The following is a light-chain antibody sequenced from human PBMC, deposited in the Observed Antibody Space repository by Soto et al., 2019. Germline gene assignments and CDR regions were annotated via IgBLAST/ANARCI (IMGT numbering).Light chain of an antibody. CDR3: LQDYNYPLT. Sequence: AIQMTQPPSSLSASVGDRFTITCRASQGIRNDLGWYQQKPGKAPKLLIYAASSLQSGVPSRFSGSGSGTDFTLTISSLQPEDFATYYCLQDYNYPLTFGGGTKVDIK. CDR2: AAS. CDR1: QGIRND. J-gene: IGKJ4*01. V-gene: IGKV1-6*01.